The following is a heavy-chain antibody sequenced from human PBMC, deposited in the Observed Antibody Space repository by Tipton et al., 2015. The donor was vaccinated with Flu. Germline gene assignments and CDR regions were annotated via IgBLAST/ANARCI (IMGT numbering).Heavy chain of an antibody. CDR3: ARSFRSSGVLGWFAP. V-gene: IGHV4-31*03. Sequence: TLSLTCTVSGGSISSGGYYWSWIRQHPGKGLEWTGYIYYSGSTYYNPSLKSRVTISVDTSKNQFSLKLSSVTAADTAVYYCARSFRSSGVLGWFAPWGQGTLVTVSS. CDR1: GGSISSGGYY. D-gene: IGHD6-19*01. CDR2: IYYSGST. J-gene: IGHJ5*02.